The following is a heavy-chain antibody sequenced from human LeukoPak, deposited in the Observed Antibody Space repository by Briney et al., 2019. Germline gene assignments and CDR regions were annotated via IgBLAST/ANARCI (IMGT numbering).Heavy chain of an antibody. J-gene: IGHJ4*02. D-gene: IGHD1-1*01. V-gene: IGHV3-64D*09. CDR2: ISSNGGSS. Sequence: GGSLRLSCSASGFTFSAYAMYWVRQAPGKGLEYVSGISSNGGSSFYADSVKGRFTISKDNSKNTLYLQMSSLRAEDTAVYYCVKITSVTGGDCWGQGTRLTVSS. CDR1: GFTFSAYA. CDR3: VKITSVTGGDC.